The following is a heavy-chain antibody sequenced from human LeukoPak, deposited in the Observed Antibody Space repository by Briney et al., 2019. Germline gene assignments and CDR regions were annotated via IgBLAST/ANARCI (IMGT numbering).Heavy chain of an antibody. D-gene: IGHD6-13*01. J-gene: IGHJ6*02. CDR2: ISGSGGST. V-gene: IGHV3-23*01. CDR3: ARVIEAASGYRYYYYGMDV. CDR1: GFTFSSYA. Sequence: GGSLRLSCAASGFTFSSYAMSWVRQAPGKGLEWVSAISGSGGSTYYADSVKGRFTISRDNSKNTLYLQMNSLRAEDTAVYYCARVIEAASGYRYYYYGMDVWGQGTTVTVSS.